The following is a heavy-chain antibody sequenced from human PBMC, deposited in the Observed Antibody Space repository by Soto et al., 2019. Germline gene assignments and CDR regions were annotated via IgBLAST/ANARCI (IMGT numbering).Heavy chain of an antibody. D-gene: IGHD2-15*01. J-gene: IGHJ4*02. CDR1: GYSFTSYW. V-gene: IGHV5-51*01. CDR3: ARLGYGGGGDVDN. Sequence: GESLKISCKGSGYSFTSYWIGLVRQMPGKGLEGMGIIYPGDSDTRYSPSFQGQVTIAADKTSSTAYLQWSSLKASDTAMYSCARLGYGGGGDVDNWGQGTLVTVSS. CDR2: IYPGDSDT.